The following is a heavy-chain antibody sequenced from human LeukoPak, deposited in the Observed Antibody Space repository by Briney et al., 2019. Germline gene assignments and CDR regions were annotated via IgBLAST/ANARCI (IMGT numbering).Heavy chain of an antibody. Sequence: GGSLRLSCEDSGFTFRSYGMNWVRQAPGKGLEWIAYLSSSGSAFSYADSVKGRFTIARDNAKNSVYLEMNSLRADDTAVYYCARDRTMIFGVVLDYWGQGTLVTVSS. CDR1: GFTFRSYG. CDR2: LSSSGSAF. J-gene: IGHJ4*02. D-gene: IGHD3-3*01. V-gene: IGHV3-48*03. CDR3: ARDRTMIFGVVLDY.